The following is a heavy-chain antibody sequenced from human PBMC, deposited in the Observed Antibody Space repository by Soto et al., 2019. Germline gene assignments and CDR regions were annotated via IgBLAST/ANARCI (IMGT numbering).Heavy chain of an antibody. V-gene: IGHV4-59*01. CDR3: ARMEVDWWFDP. J-gene: IGHJ5*02. CDR2: VYYIGST. D-gene: IGHD3-9*01. CDR1: GGSISIYD. Sequence: SETLSLTCTVSGGSISIYDWSWIRQPPGKGLEWIGYVYYIGSTNYNPSPKSRVTISVDTSKNQLSLKLSSVTAAETAVYYCARMEVDWWFDPWGQGPLVTVSS.